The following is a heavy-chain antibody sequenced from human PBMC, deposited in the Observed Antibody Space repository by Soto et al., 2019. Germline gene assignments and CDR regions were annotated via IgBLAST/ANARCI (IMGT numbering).Heavy chain of an antibody. Sequence: SVKVSCKASGGTFSSYAISWVRQAPGQGLEWMGGIIPIFGTANYAQKFQGRVTITADESTSTAYMELSSLRSEDTAVYYCARVVVLGAYYYGMDVWGQGTTVTVSS. V-gene: IGHV1-69*13. CDR3: ARVVVLGAYYYGMDV. D-gene: IGHD2-2*01. CDR1: GGTFSSYA. J-gene: IGHJ6*02. CDR2: IIPIFGTA.